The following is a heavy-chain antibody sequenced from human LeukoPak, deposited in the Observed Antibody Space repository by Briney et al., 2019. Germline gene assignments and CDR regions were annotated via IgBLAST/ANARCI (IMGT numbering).Heavy chain of an antibody. V-gene: IGHV1-46*01. D-gene: IGHD3-22*01. J-gene: IGHJ4*02. CDR2: INPSGGST. CDR3: ARDVASSGYYWD. Sequence: ASVKVSCKTSGCTFTNYYMHWVRQAPGQGLEWMGIINPSGGSTSYAQKFQGRVTMTRDTSTSTVYMELSSLRSEDTAVYYCARDVASSGYYWDWGQGTLVTVSS. CDR1: GCTFTNYY.